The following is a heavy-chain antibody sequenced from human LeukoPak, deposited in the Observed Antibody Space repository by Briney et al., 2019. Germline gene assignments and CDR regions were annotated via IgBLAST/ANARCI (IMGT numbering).Heavy chain of an antibody. CDR1: GYTLTELS. CDR2: FDPEDGET. CDR3: ATDPLPTLPIGVPLSG. J-gene: IGHJ4*02. D-gene: IGHD3-3*01. V-gene: IGHV1-24*01. Sequence: ASVKVSCKVSGYTLTELSMHWVRQAPGKGLEWMGGFDPEDGETIYAQMFQGRVTMNEDTSTDTAYMELSSLRSEDTAVYYCATDPLPTLPIGVPLSGWGQGTLVTVSS.